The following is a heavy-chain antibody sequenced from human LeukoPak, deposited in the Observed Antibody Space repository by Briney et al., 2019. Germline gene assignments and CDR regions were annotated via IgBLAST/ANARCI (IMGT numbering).Heavy chain of an antibody. CDR1: GGSISSGDYY. D-gene: IGHD4-17*01. V-gene: IGHV4-30-4*02. CDR3: ARNRHDYGDYRRSYFDY. CDR2: IYYSGST. J-gene: IGHJ4*02. Sequence: SETLSLTCTVSGGSISSGDYYWSWIRQPPGKGLEWIGYIYYSGSTYYNPSLKSRVTISVDTSKNQFSLKLSSVTAADTAVYYCARNRHDYGDYRRSYFDYWGQGTLVTVSS.